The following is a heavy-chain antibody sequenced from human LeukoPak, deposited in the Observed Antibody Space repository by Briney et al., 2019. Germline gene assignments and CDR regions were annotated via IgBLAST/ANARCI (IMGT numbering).Heavy chain of an antibody. Sequence: ASVKVSCKASGYSSTNYGISWVRQAPGQGLEWMGWIHIYRGNTNYTQKFQGRVTMTTDTSTSTVYMEVRGLSSDVTAMYYCARGLARTSMVTRGGVRFDYWGQGTMVTVSS. CDR2: IHIYRGNT. CDR1: GYSSTNYG. V-gene: IGHV1-18*01. J-gene: IGHJ4*02. CDR3: ARGLARTSMVTRGGVRFDY. D-gene: IGHD5-18*01.